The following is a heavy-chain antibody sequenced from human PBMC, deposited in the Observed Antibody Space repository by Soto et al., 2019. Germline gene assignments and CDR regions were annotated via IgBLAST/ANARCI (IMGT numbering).Heavy chain of an antibody. CDR2: IKEDGTDK. CDR1: GFTVSDYW. J-gene: IGHJ6*02. Sequence: GGSLRLSCAASGFTVSDYWMTWVRQAPGKGLEWVANIKEDGTDKYYVDSVKGRFTISRDNAKNSLYLQMNSLRAEDTAVYFCTRDMNVWGQGTTVTVSS. V-gene: IGHV3-7*01. CDR3: TRDMNV.